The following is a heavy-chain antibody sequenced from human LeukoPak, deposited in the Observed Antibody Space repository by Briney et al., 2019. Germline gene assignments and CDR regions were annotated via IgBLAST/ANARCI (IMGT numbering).Heavy chain of an antibody. J-gene: IGHJ4*02. CDR2: ISSSSSYI. V-gene: IGHV3-21*01. D-gene: IGHD1-26*01. CDR3: ARFSLVVGAMGYYFDY. Sequence: GGSLRLSCAASGFTFSSYSMNWVRQAPGKGLEWVSSISSSSSYIYYADSVKGRFTISRDNAKNSLYLQMNSLRAEDTAVYYCARFSLVVGAMGYYFDYWGQGTLVTVSS. CDR1: GFTFSSYS.